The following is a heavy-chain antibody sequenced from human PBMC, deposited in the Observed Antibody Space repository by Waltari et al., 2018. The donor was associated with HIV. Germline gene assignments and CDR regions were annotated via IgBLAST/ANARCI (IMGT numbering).Heavy chain of an antibody. Sequence: EVQLVQSGAEVKKPGESLKISCKGSGYSFTSYWIGWVRQMPGKGLEWMGIIYPGDSYTRESPASHGQVTISADTSISTAYLQWSSLKASDTAMYYCARHLQYSSGWQNWFDPWGQGTLVTVSS. CDR3: ARHLQYSSGWQNWFDP. CDR1: GYSFTSYW. V-gene: IGHV5-51*01. D-gene: IGHD6-19*01. J-gene: IGHJ5*02. CDR2: IYPGDSYT.